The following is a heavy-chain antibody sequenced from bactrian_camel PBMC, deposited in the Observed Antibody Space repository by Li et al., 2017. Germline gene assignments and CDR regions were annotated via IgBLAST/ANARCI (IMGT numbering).Heavy chain of an antibody. V-gene: IGHV3S56*01. J-gene: IGHJ4*01. CDR3: QASGRWEGWSPPCD. CDR2: IVGYGLT. D-gene: IGHD5*01. CDR1: GNILAHYC. Sequence: VQLVESGGGPVQAGGSLRLSCAVSGNILAHYCMGWFRQAPGKERELIATIVGYGLTWYADSVKGRFTISKDNANNMVFLQMNSLTPEDTAMYYCQASGRWEGWSPPCDSGRGTQVTVS.